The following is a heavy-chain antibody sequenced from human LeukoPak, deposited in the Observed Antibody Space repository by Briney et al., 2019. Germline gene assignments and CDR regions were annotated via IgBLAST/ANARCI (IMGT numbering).Heavy chain of an antibody. CDR3: ARTNISHYPFDY. Sequence: ASLKVSCKASGYTFTSYDMHWVRQAPGQGLEWMGIINPSGSSTSYAHKFQGRFTMTRDTSTSTVYMELSSLRPEDTAVYYCARTNISHYPFDYWGEGTLATVSS. D-gene: IGHD1-26*01. V-gene: IGHV1-46*01. CDR2: INPSGSST. J-gene: IGHJ4*02. CDR1: GYTFTSYD.